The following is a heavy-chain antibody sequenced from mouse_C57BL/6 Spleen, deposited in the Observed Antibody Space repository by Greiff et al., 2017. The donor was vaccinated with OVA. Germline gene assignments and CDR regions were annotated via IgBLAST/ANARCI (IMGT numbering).Heavy chain of an antibody. J-gene: IGHJ1*03. CDR3: ARSYYGSSPWYFDV. CDR2: IDPSDSET. Sequence: VQLQQPGAELVRPGSSVKLSCKASGYTFTSYWMHWVKQRPIQGLEWIGNIDPSDSETHYNQKFKDKATLTVDKSSSTAYMQLSSLTSEDSAVYYCARSYYGSSPWYFDVWGTGTTVTVSS. D-gene: IGHD1-1*01. V-gene: IGHV1-52*01. CDR1: GYTFTSYW.